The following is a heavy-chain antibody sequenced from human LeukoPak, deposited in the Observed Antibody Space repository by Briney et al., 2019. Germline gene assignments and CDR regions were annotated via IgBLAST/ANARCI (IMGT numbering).Heavy chain of an antibody. CDR1: GFTFSSYS. CDR3: ARDFMWELPFDY. J-gene: IGHJ4*02. CDR2: ISSSSSSYI. V-gene: IGHV3-21*01. Sequence: GGSLRLSCAASGFTFSSYSMNWVRQAPGKGLEWVSSISSSSSSYIYYADSVKGRFTISRDNAKNSLYLQMNSLRAEDTAVYYCARDFMWELPFDYWGQGTLVTVSS. D-gene: IGHD1-26*01.